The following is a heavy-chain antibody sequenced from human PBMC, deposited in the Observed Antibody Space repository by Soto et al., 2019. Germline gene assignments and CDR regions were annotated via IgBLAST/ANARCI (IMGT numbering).Heavy chain of an antibody. Sequence: QMQLQESGPGLVKPSETLSLTCTVSVGSIRESGLYWGWIRQSPGKGLEWIGSIFFSGRTHYNPSLKSRVSISIDASKNQFSLNVISVTAEDTGVYYCVRSLMDVWGKGTTVTVSS. CDR2: IFFSGRT. CDR1: VGSIRESGLY. J-gene: IGHJ6*03. V-gene: IGHV4-39*01. CDR3: VRSLMDV.